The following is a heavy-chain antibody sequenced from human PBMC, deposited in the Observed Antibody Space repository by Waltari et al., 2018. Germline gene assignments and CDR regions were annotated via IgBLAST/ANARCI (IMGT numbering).Heavy chain of an antibody. CDR3: ARDFRKYDFWSGYHP. D-gene: IGHD3-3*01. CDR2: IKQDGSEK. CDR1: GFPCRAYG. Sequence: EVQLVESGGGLVQPGGPLSLSCPACGFPCRAYGLAWVARAPGKGLEWVANIKQDGSEKYYVDSVKGRFTISRDNAKNSLYLQMNSLRAEDTAVYYCARDFRKYDFWSGYHPWGQGTLVTVSS. V-gene: IGHV3-7*01. J-gene: IGHJ5*02.